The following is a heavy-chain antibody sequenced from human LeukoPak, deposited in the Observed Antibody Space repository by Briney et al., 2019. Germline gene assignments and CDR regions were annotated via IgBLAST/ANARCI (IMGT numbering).Heavy chain of an antibody. J-gene: IGHJ4*02. CDR1: GFTFDDYA. V-gene: IGHV3-9*01. CDR3: AKARVGGWLVLGFDY. CDR2: ISWNSGSI. D-gene: IGHD6-19*01. Sequence: PGRSLRLSCAASGFTFDDYAMHRVRQAPGKGLEWVSGISWNSGSIGYADSVKGRFTISRDNAKNSLYLQMNSLRAEDTALYYCAKARVGGWLVLGFDYWCQGTLVTVSS.